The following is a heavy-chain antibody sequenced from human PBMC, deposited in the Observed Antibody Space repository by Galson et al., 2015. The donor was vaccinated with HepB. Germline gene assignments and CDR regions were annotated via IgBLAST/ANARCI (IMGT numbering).Heavy chain of an antibody. Sequence: SVKVSCKASGGTFSSYAISWVRQAPGQGLEWMGRIIPILGIANYAQKFQGRVTITADKSTSTAYMELSSLRSEDTAVYYCAFMVSPEDAFDIWGQGTMVTVSS. V-gene: IGHV1-69*04. CDR2: IIPILGIA. CDR1: GGTFSSYA. D-gene: IGHD2-8*01. J-gene: IGHJ3*02. CDR3: AFMVSPEDAFDI.